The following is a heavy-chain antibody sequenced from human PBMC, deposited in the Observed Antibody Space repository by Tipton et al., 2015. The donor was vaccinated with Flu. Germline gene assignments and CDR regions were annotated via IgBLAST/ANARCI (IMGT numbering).Heavy chain of an antibody. D-gene: IGHD5-24*01. V-gene: IGHV4-31*03. Sequence: TLSLTCTVSGGSISSGGYYWSWIRQHPGKGLEWIGYIYYSGSTYYNPSLKSRVTISVDTSKNQFSLKLSSVTAADTAVYYCARNAMGVFDYWGQGTLVTVSS. CDR1: GGSISSGGYY. CDR3: ARNAMGVFDY. CDR2: IYYSGST. J-gene: IGHJ4*02.